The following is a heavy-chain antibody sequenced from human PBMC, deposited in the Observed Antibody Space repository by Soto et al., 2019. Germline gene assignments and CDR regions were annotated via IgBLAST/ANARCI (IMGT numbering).Heavy chain of an antibody. Sequence: QIPLVQSGAEVKKPGASVKVSCKASGYSFTSYGITWVRQAPGQGPEWLGWITAENGNTNYAQKFQGRSTMTTDTSTNTAFMELRGLRSDETAVYSCARVVLEWLPPSGFDYWGQGTLVTVSS. J-gene: IGHJ4*02. CDR2: ITAENGNT. CDR3: ARVVLEWLPPSGFDY. V-gene: IGHV1-18*04. CDR1: GYSFTSYG. D-gene: IGHD5-12*01.